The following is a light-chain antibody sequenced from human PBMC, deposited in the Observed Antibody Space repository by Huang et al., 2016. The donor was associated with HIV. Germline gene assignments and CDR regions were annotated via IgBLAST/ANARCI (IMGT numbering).Light chain of an antibody. CDR1: LSVSTN. CDR2: GAS. Sequence: ERVMTQSPATVSLSPGESATLSGRASLSVSTNLTWYQQRPGQAPRLLIDGASTRATGIPARFSGGGSGAEFTLTISSLQSEDFAVYYCQQYDNWPLTFGGGTKVQIK. V-gene: IGKV3-15*01. CDR3: QQYDNWPLT. J-gene: IGKJ4*01.